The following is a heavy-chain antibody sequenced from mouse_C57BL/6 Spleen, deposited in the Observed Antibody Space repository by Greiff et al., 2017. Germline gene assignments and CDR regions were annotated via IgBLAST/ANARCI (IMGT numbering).Heavy chain of an antibody. V-gene: IGHV1-62-2*01. D-gene: IGHD2-1*01. J-gene: IGHJ4*01. CDR2: FYPGSGSI. CDR3: ARLEEGGRIYYGNFYAMDY. Sequence: VQLQQSGAELVKPGASVKLSCKASGYTFTEYTIHWVKQRPGQGLEWIGWFYPGSGSIKYNEKFKDKATLTADKTSSTVYMELSRLTSEDSAVYFCARLEEGGRIYYGNFYAMDYWGQGTSVTVSS. CDR1: GYTFTEYT.